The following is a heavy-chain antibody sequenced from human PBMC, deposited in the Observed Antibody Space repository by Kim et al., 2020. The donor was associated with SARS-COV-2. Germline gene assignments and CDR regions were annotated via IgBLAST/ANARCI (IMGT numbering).Heavy chain of an antibody. D-gene: IGHD6-13*01. V-gene: IGHV3-33*01. Sequence: GGSLRLSCAASGFTFSSYGMHWVRQAPGKGLEWVAVIWYDGSNKYYADSVKGRFTISRDNSKNTLYLQMNSLRAEDTAVYYCARESSSWHDAFDIWGQGTMVTVSS. J-gene: IGHJ3*02. CDR2: IWYDGSNK. CDR3: ARESSSWHDAFDI. CDR1: GFTFSSYG.